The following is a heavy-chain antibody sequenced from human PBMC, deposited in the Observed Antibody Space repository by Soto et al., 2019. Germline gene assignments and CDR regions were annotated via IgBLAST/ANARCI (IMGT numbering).Heavy chain of an antibody. J-gene: IGHJ4*02. V-gene: IGHV5-51*01. CDR1: GYNFISYW. D-gene: IGHD3-10*01. CDR2: IYPGDSDT. CDR3: ARQAYYGSGNYYSDF. Sequence: PGESLKISCKGFGYNFISYWIGWVRQMPGKGLEWMGIIYPGDSDTTYSPSFEGQVTISVDRSITTAYLQWSSLKASDTAMYYCARQAYYGSGNYYSDFWGQGTLVTVSS.